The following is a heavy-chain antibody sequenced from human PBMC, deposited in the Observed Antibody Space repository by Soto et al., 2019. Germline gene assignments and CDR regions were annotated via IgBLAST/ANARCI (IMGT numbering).Heavy chain of an antibody. J-gene: IGHJ4*02. CDR3: AHPVPYSGSYWGFDF. CDR2: IYWDDDK. V-gene: IGHV2-5*02. Sequence: QITLKESGPTLVKPTQPLTLTCTFSGFSLSTSGVGVGWIRQPPGKTLEWLALIYWDDDKHYSPSLKSRLTITKDTSNNQVVLTMPSMDAVDTATYYCAHPVPYSGSYWGFDFWGQGTLVTVSS. D-gene: IGHD1-26*01. CDR1: GFSLSTSGVG.